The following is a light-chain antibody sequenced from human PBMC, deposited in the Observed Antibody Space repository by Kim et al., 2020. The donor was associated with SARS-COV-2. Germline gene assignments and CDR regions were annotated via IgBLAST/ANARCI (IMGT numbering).Light chain of an antibody. CDR3: QSYDSSIVV. Sequence: LTQPHSVSESPGKTVTISCTRSSGSIASNYVQWYQQRPGSAPTTVIYEDNQRTSGVPDRFSGSIDSSSNSASLTISGLKTEDEADYYCQSYDSSIVV. CDR1: SGSIASNY. J-gene: IGLJ2*01. CDR2: EDN. V-gene: IGLV6-57*04.